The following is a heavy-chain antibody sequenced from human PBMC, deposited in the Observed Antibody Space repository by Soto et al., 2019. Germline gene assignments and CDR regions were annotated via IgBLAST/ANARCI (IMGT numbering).Heavy chain of an antibody. Sequence: SETLSLTCTVSYGSVSSDPFYWTWIRQHPGKGLEWIGYIYYRGNTYYHPSLTSRVTISIDTSKHQFSLKLSSVTAADTAVYYCAALASRQVYYYSGMDARAQRNPVTVSS. CDR2: IYYRGNT. D-gene: IGHD6-6*01. J-gene: IGHJ6*02. CDR3: AALASRQVYYYSGMDA. V-gene: IGHV4-30-4*01. CDR1: YGSVSSDPFY.